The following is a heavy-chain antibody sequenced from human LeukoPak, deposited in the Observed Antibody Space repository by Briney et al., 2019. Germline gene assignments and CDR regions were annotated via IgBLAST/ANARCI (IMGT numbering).Heavy chain of an antibody. V-gene: IGHV3-33*03. CDR3: AKGGKWDVTPFDY. J-gene: IGHJ4*02. CDR1: GFTFSSYG. Sequence: GGSLRLSCAASGFTFSSYGMHWVRQAPGKGLEWVAVIWYDGSNKYYADSVKGRFTISRDKNTLYLQMNSLRAEDTAVYYCAKGGKWDVTPFDYWGQGTLVTVSS. CDR2: IWYDGSNK. D-gene: IGHD1-26*01.